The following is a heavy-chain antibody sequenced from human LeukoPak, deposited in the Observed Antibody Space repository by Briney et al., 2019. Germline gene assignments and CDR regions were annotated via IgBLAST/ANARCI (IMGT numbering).Heavy chain of an antibody. D-gene: IGHD6-13*01. Sequence: SETLSLTCTVSGGSISSGSYYWSWIRQPAGKGLEWIGRIYTSGSTNYNPSLKSRVTISVDTSKNQFSLKLSSVTAADTAVYYCARAAAGDFDYWGQGTLVTVPS. CDR2: IYTSGST. J-gene: IGHJ4*02. V-gene: IGHV4-61*02. CDR3: ARAAAGDFDY. CDR1: GGSISSGSYY.